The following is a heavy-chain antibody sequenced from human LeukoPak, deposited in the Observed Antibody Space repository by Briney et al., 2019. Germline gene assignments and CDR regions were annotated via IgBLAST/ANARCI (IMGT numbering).Heavy chain of an antibody. D-gene: IGHD6-13*01. J-gene: IGHJ4*02. CDR2: IWYDGSNK. V-gene: IGHV3-33*06. Sequence: GGSLRLSCAASGFTFSSYGMHWARQAPGKGLEWVAVIWYDGSNKYYADSVKGRFTISRDNSKNTLYLQMNSLRAEDTAVYYCAKGIAAAGSHTVDYWGQGTLVTVSS. CDR1: GFTFSSYG. CDR3: AKGIAAAGSHTVDY.